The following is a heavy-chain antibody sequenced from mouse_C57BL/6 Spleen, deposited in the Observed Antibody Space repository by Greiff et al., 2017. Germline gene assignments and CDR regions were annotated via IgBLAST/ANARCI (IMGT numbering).Heavy chain of an antibody. CDR3: ARRDYSNYAY. J-gene: IGHJ3*01. Sequence: QVQLQQSGPELVKPGASVKITCKASGYSFTSYYIHWVKQRPGQGLEWIGWIYPGSGNTKYNEKFKGKATLTADTSSSTAYMQLSSLTSEDSAVYYCARRDYSNYAYWGQGTLVTVSA. CDR2: IYPGSGNT. D-gene: IGHD2-5*01. CDR1: GYSFTSYY. V-gene: IGHV1-66*01.